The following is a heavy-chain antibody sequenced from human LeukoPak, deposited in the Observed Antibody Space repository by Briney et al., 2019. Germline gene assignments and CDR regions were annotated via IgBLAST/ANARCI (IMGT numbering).Heavy chain of an antibody. Sequence: SGPTLVKPTQTLTLTCTFSGFSLSTSGVGVGWIRQPPGKALEWLALIYWDDDKRYSPSLKSRLTITKDTSKNQVVLTMTNMDPVDTATYCCAHRHTGYYYYGMDVWGQGTTVTVSS. CDR1: GFSLSTSGVG. D-gene: IGHD2-21*01. V-gene: IGHV2-5*02. J-gene: IGHJ6*02. CDR3: AHRHTGYYYYGMDV. CDR2: IYWDDDK.